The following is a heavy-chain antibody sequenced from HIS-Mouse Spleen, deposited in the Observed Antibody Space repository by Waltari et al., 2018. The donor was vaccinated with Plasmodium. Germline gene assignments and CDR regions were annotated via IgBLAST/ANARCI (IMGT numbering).Heavy chain of an antibody. D-gene: IGHD6-13*01. Sequence: QVQLVESGGGVVQPGRSMRLSCAASGFTFSSYGMHWVRPAPGKGMDGVAVVSYDVSNKCDADSGKGRVTISRDNSKNTLYLQMNSLRAEDTAVYYCAKDRRSSSWYVDYWGQGTLVTVSS. J-gene: IGHJ4*02. CDR3: AKDRRSSSWYVDY. V-gene: IGHV3-30*18. CDR1: GFTFSSYG. CDR2: VSYDVSNK.